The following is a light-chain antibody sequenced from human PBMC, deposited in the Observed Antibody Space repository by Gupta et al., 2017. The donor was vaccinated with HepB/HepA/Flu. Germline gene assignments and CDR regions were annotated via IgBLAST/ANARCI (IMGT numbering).Light chain of an antibody. V-gene: IGKV1-39*01. CDR2: AAS. CDR1: QSISRH. J-gene: IGKJ1*01. Sequence: IQMTESPSSLSASVGDRVSITCRASQSISRHLNWYQQKPGKAPNVLISAASRVQSGVPSRFSGSGSGTXFNLTIXSLQPEDFATYYCQQSDNTPRTFGXGTKVEIK. CDR3: QQSDNTPRT.